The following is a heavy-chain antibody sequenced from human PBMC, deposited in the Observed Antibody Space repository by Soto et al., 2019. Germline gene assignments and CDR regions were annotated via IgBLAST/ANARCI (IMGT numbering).Heavy chain of an antibody. CDR1: GYSFTSYW. V-gene: IGHV5-10-1*01. CDR2: IDPSDSYT. Sequence: GESLKISCKGSGYSFTSYWISWVRQMPGKGLEWKGRIDPSDSYTNYSPSFQGHVTISADKSISTAYLQWSSLKASDTAMYYCARSYYYDSSGATTHFDYWGQGTLVTVSS. CDR3: ARSYYYDSSGATTHFDY. D-gene: IGHD3-22*01. J-gene: IGHJ4*02.